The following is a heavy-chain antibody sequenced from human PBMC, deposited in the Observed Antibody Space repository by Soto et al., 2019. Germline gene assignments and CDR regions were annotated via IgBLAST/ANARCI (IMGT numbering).Heavy chain of an antibody. CDR1: GFTLSKYG. Sequence: QVQLVESGGGVVQPGRSLRLSCVASGFTLSKYGMHWVRQAPGKGLEWVAFISDHEVDKYYADSAKGRFTISRDTSKTILYLQMNSLRSDDTAVYFCAREPPDTTLAFDGWGQGTMVTVSS. CDR2: ISDHEVDK. CDR3: AREPPDTTLAFDG. J-gene: IGHJ3*01. D-gene: IGHD1-1*01. V-gene: IGHV3-30*03.